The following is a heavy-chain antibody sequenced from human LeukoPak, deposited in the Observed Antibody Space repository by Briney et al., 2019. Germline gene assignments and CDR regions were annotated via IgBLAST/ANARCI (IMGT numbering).Heavy chain of an antibody. CDR3: ARGQTVVPAAIGGGETTYYYYMDV. D-gene: IGHD2-2*01. Sequence: SVKVSCKASGGTFSSYAISWVRQAPGQGLEWMGGIIPIFGTANYAQKFQGRVTITTDESTSTAYMELSSLRSEDTAVHYCARGQTVVPAAIGGGETTYYYYMDVWGKGTTVTVSS. J-gene: IGHJ6*03. CDR2: IIPIFGTA. V-gene: IGHV1-69*05. CDR1: GGTFSSYA.